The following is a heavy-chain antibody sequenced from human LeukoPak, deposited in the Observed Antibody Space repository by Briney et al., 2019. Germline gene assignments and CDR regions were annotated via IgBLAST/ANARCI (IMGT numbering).Heavy chain of an antibody. CDR1: GYTFTSYA. J-gene: IGHJ4*02. CDR2: INTNTGNP. CDR3: ARHLLTPGGSYYFDF. V-gene: IGHV7-4-1*02. Sequence: GASVKVSCKASGYTFTSYAMNWVRQAPGQGLEWMGWINTNTGNPTYAQGFTGRFVFSLDTSVSTAYLQISSLRASDTAIYYCARHLLTPGGSYYFDFWGQGTLVTVSS. D-gene: IGHD1-26*01.